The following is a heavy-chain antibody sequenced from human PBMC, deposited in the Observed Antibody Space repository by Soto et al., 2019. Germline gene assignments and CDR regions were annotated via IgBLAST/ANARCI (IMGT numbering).Heavy chain of an antibody. Sequence: SETLSLTCTVSGGSISSYYWSWIRQPPGKGLEWIGYIYYSGSTNYNPSLKSRVTISVDTSKNQFSLKLSSVTAADTAVYYCARDPGHCTNGVCHSDNWFDPWGQGTLVTVSS. D-gene: IGHD2-8*01. CDR3: ARDPGHCTNGVCHSDNWFDP. CDR2: IYYSGST. V-gene: IGHV4-59*01. J-gene: IGHJ5*02. CDR1: GGSISSYY.